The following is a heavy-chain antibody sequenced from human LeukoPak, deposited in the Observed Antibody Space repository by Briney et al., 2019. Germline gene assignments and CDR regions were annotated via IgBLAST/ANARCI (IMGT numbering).Heavy chain of an antibody. CDR3: APRGYSADDNDFYYGMDV. V-gene: IGHV3-7*01. CDR2: IKEDGSEK. Sequence: PGGSLRLSCAASGFTFSSYWMSWVRQAPGKGLEWVANIKEDGSEKHYMDSVKGRFTISRDNAKNTLYLQMNSLSAEDTAVYYCAPRGYSADDNDFYYGMDVWGQGTTVTVSS. J-gene: IGHJ6*02. CDR1: GFTFSSYW. D-gene: IGHD5-12*01.